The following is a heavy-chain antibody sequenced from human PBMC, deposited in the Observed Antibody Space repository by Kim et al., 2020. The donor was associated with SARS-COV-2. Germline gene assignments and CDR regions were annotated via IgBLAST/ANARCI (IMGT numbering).Heavy chain of an antibody. D-gene: IGHD2-2*01. Sequence: SETLSLTCTVSGGSMSTTSYYWDWIRQSPGKGLEWIGAVYYDGTTYYNPSLQSRVTISVDTSKSQFSLKLSSVTAADTAVYYCARQWGPESLPAAVADYWGQGILVTVSS. J-gene: IGHJ4*02. CDR2: VYYDGTT. CDR3: ARQWGPESLPAAVADY. CDR1: GGSMSTTSYY. V-gene: IGHV4-39*01.